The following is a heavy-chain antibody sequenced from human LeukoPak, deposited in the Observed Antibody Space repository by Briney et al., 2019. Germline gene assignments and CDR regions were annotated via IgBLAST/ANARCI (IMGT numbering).Heavy chain of an antibody. V-gene: IGHV1-2*02. CDR2: INPNIGGT. D-gene: IGHD3-9*01. CDR3: ARVAHNYDLLTGYYPYLDYFDF. J-gene: IGHJ4*02. Sequence: ASVKVSCKASGYTFSGYYMHWVRQAPGQGLEWMGWINPNIGGTYYAQKFKGRVTMTRDTSISTAYMELSRLRSDDTAVFYCARVAHNYDLLTGYYPYLDYFDFWGQGTLVTVSS. CDR1: GYTFSGYY.